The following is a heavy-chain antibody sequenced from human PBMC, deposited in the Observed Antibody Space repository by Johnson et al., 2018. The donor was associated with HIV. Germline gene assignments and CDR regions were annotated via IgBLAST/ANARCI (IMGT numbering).Heavy chain of an antibody. V-gene: IGHV3-7*02. CDR2: IKQDGSEK. CDR3: ARVHSGGAFDI. Sequence: MQLVEYGGGVVQPGGSLRLSCATSGFSFSTYGMHWVRQAPGKGLEWVANIKQDGSEKYYVDSVKGRFTISRDNAKNSLYLQMNSLRAEDTAVYYCARVHSGGAFDIWGQGTMVTVSS. CDR1: GFSFSTYG. J-gene: IGHJ3*02.